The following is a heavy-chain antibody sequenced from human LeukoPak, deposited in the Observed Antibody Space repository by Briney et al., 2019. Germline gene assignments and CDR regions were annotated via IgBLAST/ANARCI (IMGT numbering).Heavy chain of an antibody. CDR3: ARGESITIFGVVIPSFDY. CDR1: GGSTSGHY. D-gene: IGHD3-3*01. J-gene: IGHJ4*02. V-gene: IGHV4-59*11. Sequence: NSSETLSLTCIVSGGSTSGHYWSWIRQPPGKGLEWIGYIHSSGYTNYNPSLQSRLTLSTDMSEEQFSLKLSSVTAADTAVYYCARGESITIFGVVIPSFDYWGQGTLVTVSS. CDR2: IHSSGYT.